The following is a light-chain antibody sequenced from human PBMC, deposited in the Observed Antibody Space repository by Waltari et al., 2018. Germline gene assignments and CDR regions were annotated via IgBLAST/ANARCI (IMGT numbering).Light chain of an antibody. CDR3: QKYVRLPAT. CDR1: QSVSRA. J-gene: IGKJ1*01. V-gene: IGKV3-20*01. CDR2: DAS. Sequence: EIVLTQSPGTLSLSPGETATLSCRASQSVSRALAWYQQKPGQAPRLLIYDASTRATGIPDRFSGSGSGTDVSLTVTRLEPEDFAVYYCQKYVRLPATFGQGTKVEIK.